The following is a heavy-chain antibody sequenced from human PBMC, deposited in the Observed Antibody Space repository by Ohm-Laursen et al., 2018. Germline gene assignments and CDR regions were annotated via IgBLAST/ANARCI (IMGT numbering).Heavy chain of an antibody. CDR1: GFIFTSRG. Sequence: SLRLSCAASGFIFTSRGMTWVRQAPGKGLEWVANITHDGHETFYVDSVKGRFTISRDNAKNSLYLQMNSQRAEDTAVYYCVLGEWLDYWGQGTLVTVSS. V-gene: IGHV3-7*01. D-gene: IGHD3-16*01. CDR2: ITHDGHET. CDR3: VLGEWLDY. J-gene: IGHJ4*02.